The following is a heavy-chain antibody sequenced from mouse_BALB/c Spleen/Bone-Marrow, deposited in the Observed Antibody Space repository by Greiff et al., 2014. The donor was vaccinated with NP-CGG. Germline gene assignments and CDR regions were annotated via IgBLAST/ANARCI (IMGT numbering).Heavy chain of an antibody. V-gene: IGHV5-9-4*01. CDR3: ARDRGDH. J-gene: IGHJ4*01. D-gene: IGHD3-1*01. CDR1: GFAFSYYA. CDR2: ISSGGSYT. Sequence: EVKVEESGGGLVKPGGSLKLSCAASGFAFSYYAMSWVRQSPEKRLEWVAEISSGGSYTYYPDTVTGRFTISRDNAKNTLYLEMSSLRSEDTAMYYCARDRGDHWGQGTSVTVSS.